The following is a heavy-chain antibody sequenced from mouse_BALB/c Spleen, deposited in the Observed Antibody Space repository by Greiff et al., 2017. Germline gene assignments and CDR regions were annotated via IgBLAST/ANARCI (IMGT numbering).Heavy chain of an antibody. J-gene: IGHJ2*01. V-gene: IGHV14-4*02. CDR1: GFNIKDYY. CDR3: NAGGNYVRGTDYFDY. CDR2: IDPENGDT. D-gene: IGHD2-1*01. Sequence: EVQLQQSGAELVRSGASVKLSCTASGFNIKDYYMHWVKQRPEQGLEWIGWIDPENGDTEYAPKFQGKATMTADTSSNTAYLQLSSLTSEDTAVYYCNAGGNYVRGTDYFDYWGQGTTLTVSS.